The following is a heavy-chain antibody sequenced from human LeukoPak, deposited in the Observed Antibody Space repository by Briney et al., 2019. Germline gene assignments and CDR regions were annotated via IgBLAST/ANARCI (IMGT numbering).Heavy chain of an antibody. J-gene: IGHJ5*02. D-gene: IGHD4-17*01. Sequence: PGGALRLSCAASGFTFSSYAMHWVRQAPGKWLEWVAVISYDGSNKYYADSVKGRFTISRDNSKNTMYLQMNSLRAEDTAVYYCARDSNGDYGGGFDPWGQGTLVTVSS. CDR3: ARDSNGDYGGGFDP. V-gene: IGHV3-30-3*01. CDR2: ISYDGSNK. CDR1: GFTFSSYA.